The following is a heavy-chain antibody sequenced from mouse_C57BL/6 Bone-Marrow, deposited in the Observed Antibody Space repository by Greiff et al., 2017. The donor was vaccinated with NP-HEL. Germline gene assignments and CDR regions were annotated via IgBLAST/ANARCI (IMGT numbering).Heavy chain of an antibody. CDR3: ASPYDYDVAWFAY. V-gene: IGHV5-6*01. D-gene: IGHD2-4*01. J-gene: IGHJ3*01. CDR1: GFTFSSYG. CDR2: ISSGGSFT. Sequence: EVKLVESGGDLVKPGGSLKLSCAASGFTFSSYGMSWVRQTPDKRLEWVATISSGGSFTYYPDRVKGRFTISRDNAKNTLYLQMSILKSEDTAMYYCASPYDYDVAWFAYWGQGTLVTVSA.